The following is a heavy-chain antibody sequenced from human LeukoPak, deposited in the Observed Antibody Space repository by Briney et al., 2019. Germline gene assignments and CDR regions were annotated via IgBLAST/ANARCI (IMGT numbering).Heavy chain of an antibody. V-gene: IGHV4-38-2*02. CDR3: ARDNGRGITMLWAFDY. CDR1: AYSISTAYY. D-gene: IGHD3-10*01. J-gene: IGHJ4*02. Sequence: PSETLSLTCTVSAYSISTAYYWGWIRQPPGKGLEWIGSIYDSGSTYYNPSLKSRVTISIDKSKNQSSLKLSSVTAADTAVYYCARDNGRGITMLWAFDYWGQGTLVTVSS. CDR2: IYDSGST.